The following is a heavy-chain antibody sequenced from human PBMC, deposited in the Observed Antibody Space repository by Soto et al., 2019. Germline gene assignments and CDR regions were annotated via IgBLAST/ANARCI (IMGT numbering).Heavy chain of an antibody. Sequence: QVQLQESGAGLVKPSETLSLTCTVSGGSIDNYYWSWIRQPPGRGLEWIGFIYSSGSTNYNPSVKSRVTISAETSRNQVSLKLSSVTAADTAVYYCARRGRSSSSWGVWGQGTLVTVSS. V-gene: IGHV4-59*08. D-gene: IGHD6-6*01. CDR2: IYSSGST. CDR3: ARRGRSSSSWGV. J-gene: IGHJ4*02. CDR1: GGSIDNYY.